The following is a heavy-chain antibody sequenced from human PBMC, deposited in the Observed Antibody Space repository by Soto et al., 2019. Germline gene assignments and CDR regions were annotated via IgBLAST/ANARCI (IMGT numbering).Heavy chain of an antibody. Sequence: GGSLRLSCAASGFTFSSYAMHWVRQAPGKGLEWVAVISYDGSNKYYADSVKGRFTISRDNSKNTLYLQMNSLRAEDTAVYYCARGGSYFDYWGQGTLVTVSS. D-gene: IGHD1-26*01. CDR2: ISYDGSNK. CDR1: GFTFSSYA. V-gene: IGHV3-30*04. CDR3: ARGGSYFDY. J-gene: IGHJ4*02.